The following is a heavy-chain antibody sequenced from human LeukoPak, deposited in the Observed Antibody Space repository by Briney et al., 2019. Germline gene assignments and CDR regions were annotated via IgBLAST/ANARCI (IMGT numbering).Heavy chain of an antibody. CDR3: ARGSYSSGWYSKPYDY. CDR2: INHSGST. V-gene: IGHV4-34*01. D-gene: IGHD6-19*01. CDR1: GGSFSGYY. Sequence: SETLSLTCAVYGGSFSGYYWSWIRQPPGKGLEWIGEINHSGSTNYNPSLKGRVTISVDTSKNQFSLKLSSVTAADTAVYYCARGSYSSGWYSKPYDYWGQGTLVTVSS. J-gene: IGHJ4*02.